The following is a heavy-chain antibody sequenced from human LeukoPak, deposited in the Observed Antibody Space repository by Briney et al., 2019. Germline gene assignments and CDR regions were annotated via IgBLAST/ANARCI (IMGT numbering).Heavy chain of an antibody. J-gene: IGHJ4*02. V-gene: IGHV4-4*02. Sequence: SETLSLTCAVSGGSISSSNWWSWVRQPPGEGLEWIGEIYHSGSTNYNPSVKSRVTISVDKSKNQFSLKLSSVNAADKAVYYCVRDALYGSYLDYWGQGTLVTVSS. CDR1: GGSISSSNW. CDR3: VRDALYGSYLDY. D-gene: IGHD4-17*01. CDR2: IYHSGST.